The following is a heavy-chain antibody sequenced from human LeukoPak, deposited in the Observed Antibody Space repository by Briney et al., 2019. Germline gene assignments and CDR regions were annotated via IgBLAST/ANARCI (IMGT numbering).Heavy chain of an antibody. J-gene: IGHJ5*02. Sequence: GASVKVSCKASGYTFTSYDINWVRQATGQGLEWMGWMNPNSGNTGYAQKFQGRVTMTRNTSISTAYMELSSLRSEDTAVYHCARGEDGSGWSNWFDPWGQGTLVTVSS. CDR3: ARGEDGSGWSNWFDP. CDR2: MNPNSGNT. V-gene: IGHV1-8*01. CDR1: GYTFTSYD. D-gene: IGHD6-19*01.